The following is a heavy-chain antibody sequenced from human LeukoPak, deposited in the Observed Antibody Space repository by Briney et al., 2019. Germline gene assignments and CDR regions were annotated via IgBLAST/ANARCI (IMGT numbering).Heavy chain of an antibody. CDR1: GFTFSYYE. Sequence: PGGSLRLSCAASGFTFSYYEMNWVRQAPGKGLEWISYISGSGETRSYADSVRGRFTISRDNANYSLNLQMNSLRAEDTAVYYCARDLHTSGSIALDSWGQGTLVTVAS. V-gene: IGHV3-48*03. D-gene: IGHD3-22*01. CDR2: ISGSGETR. CDR3: ARDLHTSGSIALDS. J-gene: IGHJ4*02.